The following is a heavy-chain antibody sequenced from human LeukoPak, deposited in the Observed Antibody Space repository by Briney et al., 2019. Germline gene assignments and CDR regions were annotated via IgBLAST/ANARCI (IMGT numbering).Heavy chain of an antibody. Sequence: GGSLRLSCAASGFIFSDYYMSWIRQAPGKGLEWVSHISSSGNTIYYGDSVKGRLTISRDNAKKSLYLQMNNLRAEDTAMYYCATVPDYHDSETYYTEYWGQGTLVTVSS. V-gene: IGHV3-11*01. CDR3: ATVPDYHDSETYYTEY. J-gene: IGHJ4*02. D-gene: IGHD3-10*01. CDR1: GFIFSDYY. CDR2: ISSSGNTI.